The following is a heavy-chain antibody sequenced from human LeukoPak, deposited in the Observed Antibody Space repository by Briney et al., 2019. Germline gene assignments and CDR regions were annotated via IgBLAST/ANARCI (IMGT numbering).Heavy chain of an antibody. CDR2: ISGSGGST. D-gene: IGHD3-10*01. Sequence: GGSLRLSCAASGFTFSSYAMSWVRQAPGKGLEWVSAISGSGGSTYYADSVKGRFTISRDNSKNTLYLQMNSLRAEDTAVYYCAKNKRRFGEYLPNWFDPWGQGTLVTVSS. J-gene: IGHJ5*02. CDR3: AKNKRRFGEYLPNWFDP. V-gene: IGHV3-23*01. CDR1: GFTFSSYA.